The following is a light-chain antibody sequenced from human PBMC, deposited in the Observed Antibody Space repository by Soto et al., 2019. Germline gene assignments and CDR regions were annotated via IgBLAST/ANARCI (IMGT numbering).Light chain of an antibody. Sequence: DIVMTQSPLSLPVTPGEPASISCRSSQSLLHSNGYNYFYWYLQKPGQSPQLLIYLGSNRASGVPDRFSGSGSGTDFTLKISRVEADDVGVYYCMQSLQTRTFGQGTKVEIK. J-gene: IGKJ1*01. CDR2: LGS. CDR3: MQSLQTRT. V-gene: IGKV2-28*01. CDR1: QSLLHSNGYNY.